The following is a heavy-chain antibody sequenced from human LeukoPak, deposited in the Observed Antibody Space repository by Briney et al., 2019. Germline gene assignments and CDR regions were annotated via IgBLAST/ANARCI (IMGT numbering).Heavy chain of an antibody. Sequence: GGSLRLSCAASGFTFSSYSMNWVRQAPGKGLEWVSYISISSSTIYYADSVKGRFTISRDNAKNSLYLQMNSLRGEDTAVYYCARQPLYCSGGSCYDYGMDVWGQGTTVTVSS. CDR3: ARQPLYCSGGSCYDYGMDV. V-gene: IGHV3-48*01. CDR1: GFTFSSYS. D-gene: IGHD2-15*01. J-gene: IGHJ6*02. CDR2: ISISSSTI.